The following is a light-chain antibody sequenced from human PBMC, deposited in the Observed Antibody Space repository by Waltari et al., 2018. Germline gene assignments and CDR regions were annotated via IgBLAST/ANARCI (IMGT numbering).Light chain of an antibody. CDR3: HSRDSSGDVV. CDR1: RLRTYY. Sequence: SSELTQDPAVSVALGQTVRITCQGDRLRTYYVSWFHQKPGQAPALVIYGKNNRPSGIPDRFSASSSGSTASLTIIGAQAEEEADYYCHSRDSSGDVVIGGGTKLTVV. V-gene: IGLV3-19*01. J-gene: IGLJ2*01. CDR2: GKN.